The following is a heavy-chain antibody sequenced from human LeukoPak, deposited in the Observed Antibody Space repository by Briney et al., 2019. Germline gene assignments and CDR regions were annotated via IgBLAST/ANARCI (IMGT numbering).Heavy chain of an antibody. CDR1: AGTFSSYA. J-gene: IGHJ6*02. CDR3: ASMGYCSGGSCHRIDYYGMDV. D-gene: IGHD2-15*01. Sequence: SVKVTCKASAGTFSSYAISWVRQAPGQGLEWMGRIIPIFGIANYAQKFQGRVTITADKSTSTAYMELSSLRSEDTAVYYCASMGYCSGGSCHRIDYYGMDVWGQGTTVTVSS. V-gene: IGHV1-69*04. CDR2: IIPIFGIA.